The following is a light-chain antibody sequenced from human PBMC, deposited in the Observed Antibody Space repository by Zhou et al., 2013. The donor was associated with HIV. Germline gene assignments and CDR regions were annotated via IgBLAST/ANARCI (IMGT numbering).Light chain of an antibody. V-gene: IGKV3-20*01. CDR3: QQYGSSPVT. J-gene: IGKJ2*01. Sequence: EIVLTQSPGTLSLSPGERATLSCRASQSVSSNYLAWYQQRPGQAPRLLIYGASSRATGIPDRFRGSGSGTDFTLTISRLEPEDFAVYFCQQYGSSPVTFGQGTKLEI. CDR2: GAS. CDR1: QSVSSNY.